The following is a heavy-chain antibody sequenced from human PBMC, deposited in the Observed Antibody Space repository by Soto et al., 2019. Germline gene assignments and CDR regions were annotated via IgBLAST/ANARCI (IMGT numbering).Heavy chain of an antibody. D-gene: IGHD2-15*01. Sequence: PGGSLRGSCVASGFPVNNYAMSWVRQAPGKGLEWVSAISGVSSKGFYAVSVKGRFTISRDNSKNNLFFEMNSLGADDAALYYCAKDFCRDSFSQKSSCCVDGYSLDSWGQGTQVTVSS. CDR2: ISGVSSKG. V-gene: IGHV3-23*01. CDR1: GFPVNNYA. J-gene: IGHJ4*02. CDR3: AKDFCRDSFSQKSSCCVDGYSLDS.